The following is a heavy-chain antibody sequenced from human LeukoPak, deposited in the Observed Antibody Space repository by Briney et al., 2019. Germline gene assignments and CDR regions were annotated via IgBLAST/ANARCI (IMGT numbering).Heavy chain of an antibody. CDR2: IKSTVEGGTT. D-gene: IGHD3-16*02. CDR3: AKDDMVADYVWGRYRLPPAY. CDR1: GFAFSNAW. J-gene: IGHJ4*02. V-gene: IGHV3-15*01. Sequence: GGSLRLSCAASGFAFSNAWMSWVRQAPGKGLEWVGRIKSTVEGGTTDYAAPVRGRYTISRDDSKNTLFLQMNSLKTEDTAVYYCAKDDMVADYVWGRYRLPPAYWGQGTLVTVSS.